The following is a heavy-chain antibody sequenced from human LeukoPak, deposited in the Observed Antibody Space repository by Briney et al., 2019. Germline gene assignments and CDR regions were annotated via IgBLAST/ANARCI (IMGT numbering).Heavy chain of an antibody. Sequence: GASLRLSCAASGFTFSSYGMHWVRQAPGKGLEWVAVISYDGSNKYYADSVKGRFTISRDNSKNTLYLQMNSLRAEDTAVYYCAKDGVPAAIGYFDYWGQGTLVTVSS. J-gene: IGHJ4*02. CDR3: AKDGVPAAIGYFDY. CDR1: GFTFSSYG. V-gene: IGHV3-30*18. CDR2: ISYDGSNK. D-gene: IGHD2-2*01.